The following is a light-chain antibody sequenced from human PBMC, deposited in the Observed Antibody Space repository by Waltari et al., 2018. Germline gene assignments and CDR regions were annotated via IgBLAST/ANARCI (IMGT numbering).Light chain of an antibody. J-gene: IGLJ1*01. CDR2: DDR. Sequence: SYVLTQPPSVSVAPGQTAKIPCGGNKMESYSVHGYQQKPGQAPVLVVYDDRDRPSGIPERFSGSNSGNTATLTISRVEAGDEADYYCQVWDSSTDLYVFGTGTKVTVL. CDR1: KMESYS. CDR3: QVWDSSTDLYV. V-gene: IGLV3-21*02.